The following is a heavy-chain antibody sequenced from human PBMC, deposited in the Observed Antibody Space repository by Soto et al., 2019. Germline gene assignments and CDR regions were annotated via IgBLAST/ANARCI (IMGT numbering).Heavy chain of an antibody. CDR1: GGSISSGGYY. Sequence: QVQLQESGPGLVKPSQTLSLTCTVSGGSISSGGYYWSWIRQHPGKGLEWIGYIYYSGSTYYNPSLKSRVTISVDTSKNQFSLKLSSVTAADTAVYYCARANGDYGYYYYGMDVWGQGTTVTVSS. CDR3: ARANGDYGYYYYGMDV. V-gene: IGHV4-31*03. CDR2: IYYSGST. J-gene: IGHJ6*02. D-gene: IGHD4-17*01.